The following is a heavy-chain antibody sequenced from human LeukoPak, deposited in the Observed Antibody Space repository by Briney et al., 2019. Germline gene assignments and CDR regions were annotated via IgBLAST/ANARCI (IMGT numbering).Heavy chain of an antibody. CDR3: ARDARYDY. CDR1: GFTVSSNY. J-gene: IGHJ4*02. D-gene: IGHD6-6*01. Sequence: GGSLRLSCAASGFTVSSNYMSWVRQAPGKGLEWVSFIYSGGSTYYADSVKGRFTISRDNSENTLYLQMNSLRAEDTAVYYCARDARYDYWGQGTLVTVSS. V-gene: IGHV3-53*01. CDR2: IYSGGST.